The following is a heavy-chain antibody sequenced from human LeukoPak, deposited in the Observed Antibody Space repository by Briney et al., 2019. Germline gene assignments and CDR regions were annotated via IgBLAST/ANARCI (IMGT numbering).Heavy chain of an antibody. J-gene: IGHJ4*02. D-gene: IGHD3-22*01. Sequence: PGRSLRLSCAASGFTFDDYAMHWVRQAPGKGLEWVSGISWNSGSIGYADSVKGRFTISRDNAKNSLYLQMNSLRAEDTALYYCAKDISAFFYDSSGPLDYWGQGTLVTVSS. V-gene: IGHV3-9*01. CDR3: AKDISAFFYDSSGPLDY. CDR2: ISWNSGSI. CDR1: GFTFDDYA.